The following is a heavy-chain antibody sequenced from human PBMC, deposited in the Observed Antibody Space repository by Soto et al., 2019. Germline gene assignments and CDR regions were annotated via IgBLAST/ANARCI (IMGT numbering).Heavy chain of an antibody. CDR1: GFTFGDSY. V-gene: IGHV3-11*06. D-gene: IGHD2-15*01. Sequence: GGSLRLSCAVSGFTFGDSYMSCIRQAPGKGLEWLSYISPGSRYPAYADSVKGRFTISRDNAKRSLYLQMMSLTAEDTAIYYCVRGGGGGLFDPWGQGTMVTVSS. CDR2: ISPGSRYP. CDR3: VRGGGGGLFDP. J-gene: IGHJ5*02.